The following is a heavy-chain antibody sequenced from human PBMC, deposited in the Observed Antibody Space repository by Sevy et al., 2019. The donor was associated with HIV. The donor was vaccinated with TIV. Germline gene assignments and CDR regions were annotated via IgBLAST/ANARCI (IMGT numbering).Heavy chain of an antibody. Sequence: GGSLRLSCAASGFTFSDYYMSWIRQAPGKGLEWVSYISSSGSTIYYADSVKGRFTISRDNAKNSLYLQMNSLRAEDTAVYYCARVSGAGDCSGGSCIDAFDIWGQGTMVTVSS. CDR1: GFTFSDYY. CDR3: ARVSGAGDCSGGSCIDAFDI. V-gene: IGHV3-11*01. CDR2: ISSSGSTI. D-gene: IGHD2-15*01. J-gene: IGHJ3*02.